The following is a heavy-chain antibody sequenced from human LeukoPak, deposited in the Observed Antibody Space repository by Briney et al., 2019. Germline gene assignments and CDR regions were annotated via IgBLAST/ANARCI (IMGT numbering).Heavy chain of an antibody. CDR1: GYSITSAYY. V-gene: IGHV4-38-2*02. Sequence: SETLSLTCTVSGYSITSAYYWGWIRQPPGKGLEWIGSFFLKGSTYYNPSLKSRVTISVDTSKNQFSLKLSSVTAADTAVYYCARSKDILIGYCFDYWGQGTLVTVSS. J-gene: IGHJ4*02. CDR3: ARSKDILIGYCFDY. D-gene: IGHD3-9*01. CDR2: FFLKGST.